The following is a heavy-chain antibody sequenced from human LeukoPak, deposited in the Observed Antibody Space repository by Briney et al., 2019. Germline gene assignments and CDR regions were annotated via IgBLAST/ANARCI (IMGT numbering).Heavy chain of an antibody. CDR2: VSSDGSVT. Sequence: GRSLRLSCAASGFTFSSYAMHWVRQAPGKGLEWVAVVSSDGSVTYYIDSVKGRFTVSRDNSKNTLYLQMNSLRVEDTAAYYCTKEDAVAPPRYAFDVWGQGTMVTVSS. V-gene: IGHV3-30*04. J-gene: IGHJ3*01. D-gene: IGHD2-2*01. CDR3: TKEDAVAPPRYAFDV. CDR1: GFTFSSYA.